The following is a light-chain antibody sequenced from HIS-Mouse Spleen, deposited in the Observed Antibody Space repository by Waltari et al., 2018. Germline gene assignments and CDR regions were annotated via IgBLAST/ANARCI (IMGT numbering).Light chain of an antibody. CDR1: QGISSY. Sequence: DIQLTQSPSFLSASVGDRVTITCRASQGISSYLYWYQQKPGKAPKLLIYAASTLQSGVPSRFSGSGSGTEFTLTISSLQPEDFATYYCQQLNSYPQETFGGGTKVEIK. CDR3: QQLNSYPQET. J-gene: IGKJ4*02. CDR2: AAS. V-gene: IGKV1-9*01.